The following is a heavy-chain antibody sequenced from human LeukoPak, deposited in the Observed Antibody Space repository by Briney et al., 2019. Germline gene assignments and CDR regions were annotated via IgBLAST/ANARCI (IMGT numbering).Heavy chain of an antibody. Sequence: GGSLRLSCAASGFTFSSYWMHWVRQAPGKGLVWVSRINTDESRTSYADSVKGRFTISRDNAKNTLYLQMNSLRAEDTAVYYCARVRADYDTSGYDYWGQGTLVTVSS. J-gene: IGHJ4*02. CDR3: ARVRADYDTSGYDY. CDR1: GFTFSSYW. D-gene: IGHD3-22*01. CDR2: INTDESRT. V-gene: IGHV3-74*01.